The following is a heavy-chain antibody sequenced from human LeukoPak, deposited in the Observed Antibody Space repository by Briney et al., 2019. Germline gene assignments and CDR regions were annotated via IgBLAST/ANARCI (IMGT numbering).Heavy chain of an antibody. Sequence: PSETLSLTCAVYGGSFSGYYWSWIRQPPGKGLEWIGEINHSGSTNYNPSLKSRVTISVDTSKNQFSLKLSSVTAADTAVYYCARASNYGSGYYYYYYMDVWGKGTTVTVSS. CDR1: GGSFSGYY. J-gene: IGHJ6*03. CDR2: INHSGST. CDR3: ARASNYGSGYYYYYYMDV. V-gene: IGHV4-34*01. D-gene: IGHD3-10*01.